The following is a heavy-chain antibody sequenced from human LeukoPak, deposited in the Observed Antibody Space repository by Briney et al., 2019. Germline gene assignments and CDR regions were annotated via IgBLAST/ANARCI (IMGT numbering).Heavy chain of an antibody. D-gene: IGHD5-24*01. Sequence: ASVKVSCKASGYSFNVHGMTWVRQAPGQGLEWMGWISAYKGNANYAAKFQGRVTMTTDTSTSTGYMELTSLRSDDTAVYYCARTLGGNYVEMATGVDLWGRGTLVTVS. CDR2: ISAYKGNA. V-gene: IGHV1-18*04. CDR3: ARTLGGNYVEMATGVDL. CDR1: GYSFNVHG. J-gene: IGHJ2*01.